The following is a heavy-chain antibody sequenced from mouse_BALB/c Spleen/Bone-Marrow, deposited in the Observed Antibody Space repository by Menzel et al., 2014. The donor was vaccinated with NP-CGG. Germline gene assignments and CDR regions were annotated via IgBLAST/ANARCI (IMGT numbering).Heavy chain of an antibody. CDR1: GDSITSGY. D-gene: IGHD2-14*01. V-gene: IGHV3-8*02. J-gene: IGHJ4*01. Sequence: VQLQQSGPSLVKPSQTLSLTCSVTGDSITSGYWNWIRKFPGNKLEYMGYISHSGSTYYNPSLKSRISITRDTSKNXYYLQLKSVTTEDTATYYCARAGYRYDVGYAMDYWGQGTSVTVSS. CDR3: ARAGYRYDVGYAMDY. CDR2: ISHSGST.